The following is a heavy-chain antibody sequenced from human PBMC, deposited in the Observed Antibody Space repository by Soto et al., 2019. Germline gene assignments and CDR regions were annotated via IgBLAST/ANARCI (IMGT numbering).Heavy chain of an antibody. V-gene: IGHV4-30-4*01. J-gene: IGHJ5*02. CDR2: IYYSGST. CDR3: AGGGTYYDP. Sequence: QVQLQESGPGLVKPSQTLSLTCTVSGGSISSGDYYWSWIRQPPGKGLEWIGYIYYSGSTYYNPSLESRVTSSVGTSRHQFALKLSSVTAADTAVYFCAGGGTYYDPWGQGTLVIVSS. CDR1: GGSISSGDYY. D-gene: IGHD3-10*01.